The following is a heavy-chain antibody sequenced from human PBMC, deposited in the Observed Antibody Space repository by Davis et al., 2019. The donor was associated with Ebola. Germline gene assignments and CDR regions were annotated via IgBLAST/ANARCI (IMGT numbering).Heavy chain of an antibody. D-gene: IGHD6-13*01. CDR1: GFTFSSYS. CDR3: VRDGIATFGKVKYYYGMDV. V-gene: IGHV3-21*01. J-gene: IGHJ6*04. CDR2: ISSSSSYI. Sequence: GGSLRLSCAASGFTFSSYSMNWVRQAPGKGLEWVSSISSSSSYIYYADSVKGRFTISRDNAKNSLYLQMNSLRAEDTAVYYCVRDGIATFGKVKYYYGMDVWGKGTTVTVSS.